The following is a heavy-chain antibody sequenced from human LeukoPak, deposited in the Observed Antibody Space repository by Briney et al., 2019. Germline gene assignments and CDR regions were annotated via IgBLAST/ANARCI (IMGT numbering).Heavy chain of an antibody. D-gene: IGHD6-19*01. CDR2: IYYSGST. CDR3: ARNQRDSSGWYSDLPFDI. Sequence: SQTLSLTCTVSGGSISSGGYYWSWIRQPPGKGLEWIGSIYYSGSTYYNPSLKSRVTISVDTSKNQFSLKLSSVTAADTAVYYCARNQRDSSGWYSDLPFDIWGQGTMVTVSS. CDR1: GGSISSGGYY. J-gene: IGHJ3*02. V-gene: IGHV4-30-2*03.